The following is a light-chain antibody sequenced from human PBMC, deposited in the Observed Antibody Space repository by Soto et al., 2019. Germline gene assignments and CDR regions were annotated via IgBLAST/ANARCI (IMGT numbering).Light chain of an antibody. J-gene: IGLJ1*01. V-gene: IGLV2-11*01. CDR2: DVS. CDR3: CSYAGSFFYV. Sequence: LTQPRSVSGSPGQSVTISCTGTSSDVGGYNYVSWYQQHPGKAPKLMIYDVSKRPSGVPDRFSGSKSGNTASLTISGLQAEDEADYYCCSYAGSFFYVFGTGTKVTVL. CDR1: SSDVGGYNY.